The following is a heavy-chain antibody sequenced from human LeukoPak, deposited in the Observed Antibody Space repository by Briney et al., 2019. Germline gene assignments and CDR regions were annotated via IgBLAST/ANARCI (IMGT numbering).Heavy chain of an antibody. CDR2: IRSKVYGGIT. Sequence: GGSLRLSCTGSGFTFGDFAMGWVRQAPGKGLELVGFIRSKVYGGITEYAASEKGSFTISRDDSTTIVYLQMNSLKTEDTAVYYCTRRSSYDYFDFWGQGILVTVSS. D-gene: IGHD3-3*01. V-gene: IGHV3-49*04. CDR3: TRRSSYDYFDF. CDR1: GFTFGDFA. J-gene: IGHJ4*02.